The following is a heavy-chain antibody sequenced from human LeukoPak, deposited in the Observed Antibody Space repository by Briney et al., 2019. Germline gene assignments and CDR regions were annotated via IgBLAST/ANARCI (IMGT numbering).Heavy chain of an antibody. D-gene: IGHD2-2*01. J-gene: IGHJ6*02. CDR1: GGSISSSGYY. CDR2: IYYSGST. CDR3: ARYCSSTSCYYPLYYYYGMDV. V-gene: IGHV4-31*03. Sequence: PSQTLSLTCTVSGGSISSSGYYWSWIRQHPGKGLEWIGYIYYSGSTYYNPSLKSRVTISVDTSKNQFSLKLSSVTAADTAVYYCARYCSSTSCYYPLYYYYGMDVWGQGTTVTVSS.